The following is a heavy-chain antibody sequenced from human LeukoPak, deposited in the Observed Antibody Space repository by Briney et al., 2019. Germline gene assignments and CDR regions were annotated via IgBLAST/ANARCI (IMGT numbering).Heavy chain of an antibody. Sequence: GGSLRLSCEVSGFTFSTYSMNWVRQAPGKGLEWISFIRHDSSDIYYADSVKGRFTISRDNARDSLYLQMNSLRAEDTAVYYCAKKLRAVAGKGRYFDLWGRGTLVTVSS. CDR2: IRHDSSDI. V-gene: IGHV3-48*01. J-gene: IGHJ2*01. CDR1: GFTFSTYS. CDR3: AKKLRAVAGKGRYFDL. D-gene: IGHD6-19*01.